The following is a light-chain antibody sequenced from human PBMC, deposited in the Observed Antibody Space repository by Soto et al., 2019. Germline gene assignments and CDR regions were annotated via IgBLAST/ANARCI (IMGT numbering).Light chain of an antibody. CDR3: QQRYSSPPSS. J-gene: IGKJ5*01. CDR2: GAA. Sequence: DIRMTQSPSSLSASVGDRVTITCRAGQSISAYLNWYQHKAGKPPKLLIFGAASLQSGVPSRFSGSVSGTDFTLTINNLQPEDFATYYCQQRYSSPPSSFGQGTRLEIK. V-gene: IGKV1-39*01. CDR1: QSISAY.